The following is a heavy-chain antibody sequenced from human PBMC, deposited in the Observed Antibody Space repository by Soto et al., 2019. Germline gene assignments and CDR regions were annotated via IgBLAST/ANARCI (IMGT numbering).Heavy chain of an antibody. CDR2: ISSSGSTI. J-gene: IGHJ6*02. CDR1: GFTFSDYY. D-gene: IGHD2-15*01. CDR3: ASAIVVVGYYGMGV. V-gene: IGHV3-11*01. Sequence: QVQLVESGGGLVKPGGSLRLSCAASGFTFSDYYMSWIRQAPGKGLEWVSYISSSGSTIYYADSVKGRFTISRDNAKKPLDLEMNSLRAEDTAVYYCASAIVVVGYYGMGVWGQGTTVTVSS.